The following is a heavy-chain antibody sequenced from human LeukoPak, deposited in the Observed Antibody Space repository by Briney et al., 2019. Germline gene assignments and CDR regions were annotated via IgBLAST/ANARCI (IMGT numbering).Heavy chain of an antibody. J-gene: IGHJ4*02. CDR2: IKQDESEK. V-gene: IGHV3-7*01. CDR3: ARGRLNPDY. CDR1: GFTFSTYW. D-gene: IGHD5-24*01. Sequence: GGSLRLSCTASGFTFSTYWMTWVRQAPGKGLEWVANIKQDESEKNYVDSVKGRFTISRDNAKNSLSLQMNSLRAEDTAVYYCARGRLNPDYWGQGTLVTVSS.